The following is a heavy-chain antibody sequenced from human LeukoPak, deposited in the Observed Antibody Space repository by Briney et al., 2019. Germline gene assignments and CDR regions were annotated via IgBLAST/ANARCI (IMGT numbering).Heavy chain of an antibody. D-gene: IGHD2-21*01. CDR3: AKEALIVVVIATSHFDY. V-gene: IGHV3-30*05. CDR1: GFTFSSYG. Sequence: SCAASGFTFSSYGMHWVRQAPGKGLEWVAVISYDGSNKYYADSVKGRFTISRDNSKNTLYLQMNSLRAEDTAVYYCAKEALIVVVIATSHFDYWGQGTLVTVSS. J-gene: IGHJ4*02. CDR2: ISYDGSNK.